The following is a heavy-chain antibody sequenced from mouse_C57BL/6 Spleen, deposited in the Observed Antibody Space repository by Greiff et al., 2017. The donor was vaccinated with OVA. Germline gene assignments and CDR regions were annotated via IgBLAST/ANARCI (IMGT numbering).Heavy chain of an antibody. D-gene: IGHD2-1*01. J-gene: IGHJ2*01. CDR2: ISSGGDYI. CDR1: GFTFSSYA. V-gene: IGHV5-9-1*02. CDR3: TRDADGNYFDY. Sequence: EVHLVESGEGLVKPGGSLKLSCAASGFTFSSYAMSWVRQTPEKRLEWVAYISSGGDYIYYADTVKGRFTISRDNARNTLYLQMSSLKSEDTAMYYCTRDADGNYFDYWGQGTTLTVSS.